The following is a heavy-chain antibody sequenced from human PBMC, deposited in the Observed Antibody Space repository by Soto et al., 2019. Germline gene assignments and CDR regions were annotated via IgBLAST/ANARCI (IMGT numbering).Heavy chain of an antibody. CDR3: AGGGDPVDY. J-gene: IGHJ4*02. D-gene: IGHD3-16*01. CDR1: GGTFSSYA. Sequence: QVQLVQSGAEVKKPGSSVKVSCKASGGTFSSYAISWVRQAPGQGLEWMGGIIPIFGTANYAQKFQGRVRITATESTSTAYMGLSGLKSEDTAGYCGAGGGDPVDYWGQGTLVTVSS. CDR2: IIPIFGTA. V-gene: IGHV1-69*12.